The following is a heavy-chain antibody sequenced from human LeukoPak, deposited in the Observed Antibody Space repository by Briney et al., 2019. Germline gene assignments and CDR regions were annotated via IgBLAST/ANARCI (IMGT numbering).Heavy chain of an antibody. Sequence: GGSLRLSCAASGFTFDDYGMSWVRQAPGKGQEWVSGINWNGGSTGYADSVKGRFTISRDNAKNSLYLQMNSLRAEDTALYYCARDCSGGSCYRGNAFDIWGQGTMVTVSS. CDR1: GFTFDDYG. V-gene: IGHV3-20*04. CDR2: INWNGGST. D-gene: IGHD2-15*01. CDR3: ARDCSGGSCYRGNAFDI. J-gene: IGHJ3*02.